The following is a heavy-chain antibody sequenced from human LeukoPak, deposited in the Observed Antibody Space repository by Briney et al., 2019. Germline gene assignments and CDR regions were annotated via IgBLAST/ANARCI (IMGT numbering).Heavy chain of an antibody. V-gene: IGHV4-30-4*08. CDR3: AKIRFLEWLSRYWYFDL. J-gene: IGHJ2*01. Sequence: SQTLSLTCTVSGGSISSRDYYWSWIRQPPGKGLEWIGYIYYSGSTYYNPSLKSRVTISVDTSKNQFSLKLSSVTAADTAVYYCAKIRFLEWLSRYWYFDLWGRGTLVTVSS. D-gene: IGHD3-3*01. CDR2: IYYSGST. CDR1: GGSISSRDYY.